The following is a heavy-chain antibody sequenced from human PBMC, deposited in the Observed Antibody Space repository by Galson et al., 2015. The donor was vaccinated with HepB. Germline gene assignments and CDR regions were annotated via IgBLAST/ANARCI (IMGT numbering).Heavy chain of an antibody. CDR3: ARDFGSSGWYMPSNYMDV. CDR2: INSDGSST. CDR1: GFTFSSYW. Sequence: SLRLSCSASGFTFSSYWMHWVRQAPGKGLVWVSRINSDGSSTSYADSVKGRFTISRDNAKNTLYLQMNSLRAEDTAVYYCARDFGSSGWYMPSNYMDVWGKGTTVTVSS. V-gene: IGHV3-74*01. J-gene: IGHJ6*03. D-gene: IGHD6-19*01.